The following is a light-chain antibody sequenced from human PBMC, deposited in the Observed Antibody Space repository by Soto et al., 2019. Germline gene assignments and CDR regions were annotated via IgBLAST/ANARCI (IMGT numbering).Light chain of an antibody. Sequence: EVVLTQSPGTLSLSPGERATLSCRASQSLSSAYLAWYQQKPGQTPRLLIYGASNRAAGTPDRFSGSGSGTDFTLTISRLQPDDFATYYCQKYNSYFTETFGQGTKVDIK. V-gene: IGKV3-20*01. J-gene: IGKJ1*01. CDR1: QSLSSAY. CDR2: GAS. CDR3: QKYNSYFTET.